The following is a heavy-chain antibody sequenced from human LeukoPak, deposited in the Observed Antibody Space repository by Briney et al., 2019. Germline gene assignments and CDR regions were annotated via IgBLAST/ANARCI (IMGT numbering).Heavy chain of an antibody. Sequence: PSETPSLTCTVSGGSISSYYWSWIRQPPGKGLEWIGYIYYSGSTNYNPSLKSRVTISVDMSKNQFSLKLSSVTAADTAVYYCAREIPPYYDILTGYQEDDAFDIWGQGTMVTVSS. D-gene: IGHD3-9*01. CDR1: GGSISSYY. CDR2: IYYSGST. J-gene: IGHJ3*02. V-gene: IGHV4-59*01. CDR3: AREIPPYYDILTGYQEDDAFDI.